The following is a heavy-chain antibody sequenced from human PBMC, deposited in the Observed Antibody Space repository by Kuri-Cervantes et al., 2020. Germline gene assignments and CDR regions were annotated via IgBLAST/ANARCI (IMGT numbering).Heavy chain of an antibody. CDR3: ARVHSRWYYDILTGYFRGWFDP. V-gene: IGHV4-34*01. CDR2: INHSGST. CDR1: GGSFSGYY. D-gene: IGHD3-9*01. Sequence: SETLSLTCAVYGGSFSGYYWSWIRQPPGKGLEWIGEINHSGSTNYNPSLKSRVTISGDTSKNQFSLKLSSVTAANTVVYYCARVHSRWYYDILTGYFRGWFDPWGQGTLVTVSS. J-gene: IGHJ5*02.